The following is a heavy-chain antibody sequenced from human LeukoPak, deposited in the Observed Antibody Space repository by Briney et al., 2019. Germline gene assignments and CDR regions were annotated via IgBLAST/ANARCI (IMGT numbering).Heavy chain of an antibody. V-gene: IGHV4-34*01. Sequence: SETLSLTCAVYCGSFSGYYWSWVRQPPGKGLEWIGEINHSGSTNHNPSLKSRVTLSVNTSNNQFSLKLSSVPAADAAVYYCARGPSRFAARLGCFDYWGQGTLVSDSS. J-gene: IGHJ4*02. CDR2: INHSGST. CDR1: CGSFSGYY. CDR3: ARGPSRFAARLGCFDY. D-gene: IGHD6-6*01.